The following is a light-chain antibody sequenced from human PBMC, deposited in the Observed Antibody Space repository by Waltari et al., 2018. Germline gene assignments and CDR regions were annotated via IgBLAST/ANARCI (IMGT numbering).Light chain of an antibody. CDR2: KAS. Sequence: DIQMTQSPSSLSAAVGERVTITCRASQGISSWLAWYQQKPGKAPKVLIYKASSLQGGVPSRFSGSGSGTDFTLTISSLQPEDFATYYCQQYNIAPFTFGPGTKLDIK. CDR1: QGISSW. CDR3: QQYNIAPFT. V-gene: IGKV1D-16*01. J-gene: IGKJ3*01.